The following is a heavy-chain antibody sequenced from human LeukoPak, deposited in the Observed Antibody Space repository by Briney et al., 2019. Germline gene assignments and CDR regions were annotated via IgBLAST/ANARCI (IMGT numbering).Heavy chain of an antibody. Sequence: SGPTLVNPTQTITLTCTFSGFSLSTSGVGVGWIRQPPGKALEWLALIYWDDDKRYRPSLKSRLTITKDTSKNQVVLTMTNIDPVDTGTYYCARSPAYYYESSGYYHYWGQGTLVTVSS. CDR1: GFSLSTSGVG. V-gene: IGHV2-5*02. D-gene: IGHD3-22*01. J-gene: IGHJ4*02. CDR2: IYWDDDK. CDR3: ARSPAYYYESSGYYHY.